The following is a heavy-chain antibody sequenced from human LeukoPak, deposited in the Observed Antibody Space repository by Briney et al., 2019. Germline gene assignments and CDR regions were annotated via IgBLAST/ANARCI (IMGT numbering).Heavy chain of an antibody. J-gene: IGHJ6*02. CDR1: GGSISSYY. CDR2: IYYSGSP. CDR3: ARVGAGPQYYYYYGMDV. Sequence: SETLSLTFTVPGGSISSYYWSWIRQPPGKGLERIGSIYYSGSPNYNPSLKSRVTMSVDPATNQFSLKRSSVTAADATVYYCARVGAGPQYYYYYGMDVWGQGTTVTLFS. D-gene: IGHD1-26*01. V-gene: IGHV4-59*01.